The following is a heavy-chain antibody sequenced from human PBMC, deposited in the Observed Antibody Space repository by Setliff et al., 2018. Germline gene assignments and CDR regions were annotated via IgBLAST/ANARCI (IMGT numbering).Heavy chain of an antibody. D-gene: IGHD6-19*01. CDR1: GFTFSSYA. CDR3: IRDTSGRDAFDI. CDR2: ISGYGSRT. Sequence: PGGSLRLSCAASGFTFSSYAMTWVRQAPGKGLEWVSGISGYGSRTYYADSVKGRSTIARDNSQNTMYLQMNSRRAEDTAVYYCIRDTSGRDAFDIWGQGTMVTVSS. V-gene: IGHV3-23*01. J-gene: IGHJ3*02.